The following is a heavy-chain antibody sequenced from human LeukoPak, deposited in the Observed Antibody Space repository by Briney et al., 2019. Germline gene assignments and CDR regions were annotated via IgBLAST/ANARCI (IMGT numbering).Heavy chain of an antibody. V-gene: IGHV4-59*01. CDR1: GGSLSGYY. Sequence: KPSETLSLTCTVSGGSLSGYYWTWIRQPPVKGLEWIGYIYYGGSTNYNPSLKSRVTMSVDSSKNQFSLKLSSVTAADTAVYYCARQTYYASGTYYFLEFWGQGTLVTVSS. CDR2: IYYGGST. D-gene: IGHD3-10*01. J-gene: IGHJ4*02. CDR3: ARQTYYASGTYYFLEF.